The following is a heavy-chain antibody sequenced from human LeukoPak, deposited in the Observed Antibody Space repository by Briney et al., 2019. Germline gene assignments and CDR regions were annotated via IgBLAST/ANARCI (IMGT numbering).Heavy chain of an antibody. J-gene: IGHJ4*02. CDR2: IYYSGST. Sequence: SETLSLTCAVYGGSFSGYYWSWIRQHPGKGLEWIGYIYYSGSTYYNPSLKSRVTISVDTSKNQFSLKLSSVTAADTAVYYCASGRWDSSGYYYDYWGQGTLVTVSS. CDR3: ASGRWDSSGYYYDY. CDR1: GGSFSGYY. D-gene: IGHD3-22*01. V-gene: IGHV4-31*11.